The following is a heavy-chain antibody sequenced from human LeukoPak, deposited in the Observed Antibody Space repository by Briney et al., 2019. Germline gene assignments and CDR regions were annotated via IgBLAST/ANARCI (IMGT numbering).Heavy chain of an antibody. J-gene: IGHJ6*04. CDR2: IRYDGSNK. D-gene: IGHD3-3*01. CDR1: GFTFSSYG. V-gene: IGHV3-30*02. Sequence: GGSLRLSCAASGFTFSSYGMHWVRQAPGKGLEWVAFIRYDGSNKYYADSVKGRFTISRDNSKNTLYLQMNSLRTEDTAVYYCAKVLVPSIDDFWSGFDIRGPGGVWGKGTTVTVSS. CDR3: AKVLVPSIDDFWSGFDIRGPGGV.